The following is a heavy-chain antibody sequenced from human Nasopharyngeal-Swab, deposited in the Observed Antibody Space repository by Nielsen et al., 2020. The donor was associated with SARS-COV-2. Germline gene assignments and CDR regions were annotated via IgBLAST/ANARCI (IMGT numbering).Heavy chain of an antibody. Sequence: GESLKISCAASGFSFSTYGMHWVRQSPVKGLKWLPNIWYDGSNKYYADSVKGRFTVSRDNSKNTLFLEMDSLRAEDTAVYYCARGSSVHAFDVWGQGTEVTVSS. D-gene: IGHD3-10*01. CDR2: IWYDGSNK. J-gene: IGHJ3*01. V-gene: IGHV3-33*01. CDR1: GFSFSTYG. CDR3: ARGSSVHAFDV.